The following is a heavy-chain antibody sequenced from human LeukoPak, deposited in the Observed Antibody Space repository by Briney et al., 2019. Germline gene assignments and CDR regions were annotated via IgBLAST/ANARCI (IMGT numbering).Heavy chain of an antibody. V-gene: IGHV1-2*02. D-gene: IGHD3-22*01. Sequence: ASVKVSCKASGYTFTGYYMHWVRQAPGQGLEWMGWINPNSGGTNYAQKFQGRVTMTRDTSISTAYMELSRLRSDDTAVYYCAALYYYDSSGLYYWGQGTLVTVSS. J-gene: IGHJ4*02. CDR3: AALYYYDSSGLYY. CDR2: INPNSGGT. CDR1: GYTFTGYY.